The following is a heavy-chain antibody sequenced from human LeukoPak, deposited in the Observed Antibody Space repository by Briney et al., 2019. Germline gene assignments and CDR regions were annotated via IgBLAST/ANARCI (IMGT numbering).Heavy chain of an antibody. V-gene: IGHV3-48*01. D-gene: IGHD5-12*01. CDR3: ASGSRRFDY. CDR1: GFTFSSYS. CDR2: ISSSSTNI. Sequence: GGSLRLSCAASGFTFSSYSMNWVRQAPGKGLEWVSYISSSSTNIYYADSVKGRFTISRDNARNSLCLQMNSLRAEDTAVYYCASGSRRFDYWGQGTLVTVSS. J-gene: IGHJ4*02.